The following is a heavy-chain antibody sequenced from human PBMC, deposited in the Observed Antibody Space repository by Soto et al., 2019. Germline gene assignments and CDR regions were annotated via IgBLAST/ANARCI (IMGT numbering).Heavy chain of an antibody. D-gene: IGHD3-22*01. CDR1: GGSFSGYY. CDR2: VNHSGGI. J-gene: IGHJ4*02. CDR3: AGRNGYYYGIDY. Sequence: QVQLQQWGAGLLKPSETLSLTCVVYGGSFSGYYWSWICQPPGKGLEWFGEVNHSGGIDYNPSLKSRVTISVDTSKNQFSLKLSSVTAADKAVYYCAGRNGYYYGIDYWGQGTLGTVSS. V-gene: IGHV4-34*02.